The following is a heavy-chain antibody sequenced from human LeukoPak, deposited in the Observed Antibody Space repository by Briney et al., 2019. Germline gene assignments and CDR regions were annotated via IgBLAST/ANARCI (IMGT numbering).Heavy chain of an antibody. J-gene: IGHJ5*02. CDR3: ARALIPPYNWFDP. Sequence: RASVKVSCKASGYTFTSYDINWVRQATGQGLEWMGWMNPNSGNTGYAQKFQGRVTMTRNTSISTAYMELSSLRSEDTAVYYCARALIPPYNWFDPWGQGTLVTVSS. V-gene: IGHV1-8*01. CDR1: GYTFTSYD. D-gene: IGHD2-21*01. CDR2: MNPNSGNT.